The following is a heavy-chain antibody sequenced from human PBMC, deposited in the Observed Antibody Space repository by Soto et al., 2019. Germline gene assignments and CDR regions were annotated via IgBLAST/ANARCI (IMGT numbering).Heavy chain of an antibody. Sequence: QITLRESGPTLVRPTQTLTLTCTFSGFSLSSSGVGVGWIRQPPGKALEWLALVYWDDDHRYSPSLKTRLTIIKDISKNQVSLTMTKLDPADTATYYCAREVYSSTYFDSWGQGTLVTVSS. V-gene: IGHV2-5*02. J-gene: IGHJ4*02. CDR1: GFSLSSSGVG. D-gene: IGHD6-13*01. CDR2: VYWDDDH. CDR3: AREVYSSTYFDS.